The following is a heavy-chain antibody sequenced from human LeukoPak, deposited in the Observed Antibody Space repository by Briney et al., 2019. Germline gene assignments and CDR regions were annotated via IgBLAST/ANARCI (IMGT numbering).Heavy chain of an antibody. CDR3: ARGFGSSDY. Sequence: SETLSLTCAVYGGSFSGYYWSWIRQPPGKGLEWIGEINHSGSTNYNPSFKSRVTISVDTSKNQFSLKLSSVTAADTAVYYCARGFGSSDYWGQGTLVTVSS. D-gene: IGHD3-10*01. J-gene: IGHJ4*02. V-gene: IGHV4-34*01. CDR2: INHSGST. CDR1: GGSFSGYY.